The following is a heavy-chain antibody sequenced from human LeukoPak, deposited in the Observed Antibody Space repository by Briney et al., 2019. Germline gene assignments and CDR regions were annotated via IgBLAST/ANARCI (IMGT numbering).Heavy chain of an antibody. V-gene: IGHV4-39*01. CDR1: GGSISSSSYY. CDR3: ASGSYGRFDY. D-gene: IGHD1-26*01. Sequence: PSETLSLTCTVSGGSISSSSYYWGWIRQPPGKGLEWIGSIYYSGSTYYNPPLKSRVTISVDTSKNQFSLKLSSVTAADTAVYYCASGSYGRFDYWGQGTLVTVSS. J-gene: IGHJ4*02. CDR2: IYYSGST.